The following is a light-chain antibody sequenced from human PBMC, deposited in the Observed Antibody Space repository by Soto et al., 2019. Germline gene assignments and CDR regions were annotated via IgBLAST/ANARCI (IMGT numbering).Light chain of an antibody. CDR3: VSFAGGNYV. CDR2: DVN. J-gene: IGLJ1*01. CDR1: SSDVGGYIF. Sequence: QSPLTQPPCASVSPGQSVTMSCTGSSSDVGGYIFVSWYQQHPGKVPKLRIYDVNKRPSGVPDRFSGSKYGNTTSLTVSGLEAEDEGDYYCVSFAGGNYVFGTGTKVTDL. V-gene: IGLV2-8*01.